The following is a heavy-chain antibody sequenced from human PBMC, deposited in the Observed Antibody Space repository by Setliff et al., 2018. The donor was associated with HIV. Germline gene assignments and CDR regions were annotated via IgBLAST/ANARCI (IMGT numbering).Heavy chain of an antibody. CDR3: ARQAIFGYSIPLYYYYSMDV. Sequence: PSETLSLTCTVSGGSISSSSYYWGWIRQPPGKGLEWIGSIYYSGSTYYNPSLQSRVTISVDTSKNLFSLRLSSVTASDTAVYYCARQAIFGYSIPLYYYYSMDVWGKGTTVTVSS. J-gene: IGHJ6*03. D-gene: IGHD3-9*01. CDR2: IYYSGST. V-gene: IGHV4-39*01. CDR1: GGSISSSSYY.